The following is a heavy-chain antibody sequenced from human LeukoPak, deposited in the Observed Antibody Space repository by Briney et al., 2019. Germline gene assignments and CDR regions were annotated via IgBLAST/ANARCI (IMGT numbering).Heavy chain of an antibody. D-gene: IGHD3-16*01. CDR1: GFIFSTYN. CDR3: ARDQGGMTLVGNAFDI. J-gene: IGHJ3*02. CDR2: ISSSSSYI. V-gene: IGHV3-21*01. Sequence: GGSLRLSCAASGFIFSTYNMNWVRQAPGKGLEWVSSISSSSSYIYYTDSVRGRFTISRDNARNSLYLQMNSLRAEDTAVYYCARDQGGMTLVGNAFDIWGQGTMVTVSS.